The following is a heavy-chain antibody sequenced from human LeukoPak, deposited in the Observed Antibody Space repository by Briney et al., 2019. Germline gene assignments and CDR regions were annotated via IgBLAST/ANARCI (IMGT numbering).Heavy chain of an antibody. CDR2: IIPILGIA. D-gene: IGHD6-13*01. J-gene: IGHJ4*02. CDR3: ARDGGIAAAGPLYYFDY. CDR1: GYTFTNYG. Sequence: SVKVSCKASGYTFTNYGITWVRQAPGQGLEWMGRIIPILGIANYAQKFQGRVTITADKSTSTAYMELSSLRSEDTAVYYCARDGGIAAAGPLYYFDYWGQGTLVTVSS. V-gene: IGHV1-69*04.